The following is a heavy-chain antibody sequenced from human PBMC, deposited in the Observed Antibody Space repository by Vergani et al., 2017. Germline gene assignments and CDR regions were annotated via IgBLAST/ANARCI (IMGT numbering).Heavy chain of an antibody. V-gene: IGHV3-7*01. CDR1: GFTFSSYW. CDR2: IKQDGSEK. D-gene: IGHD6-19*01. J-gene: IGHJ3*02. Sequence: EVQLLESGGGLVQPGGSLRLSCAASGFTFSSYWMSWVRQAPGKGLEWVANIKQDGSEKYYVDSVKGRFTISRDNAKNSLYLQMNSLRAEDTAVYYCARPAVAGPIDAFDIWGQGTMVTVSS. CDR3: ARPAVAGPIDAFDI.